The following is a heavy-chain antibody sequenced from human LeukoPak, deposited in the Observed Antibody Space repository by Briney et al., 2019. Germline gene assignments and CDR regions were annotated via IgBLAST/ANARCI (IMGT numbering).Heavy chain of an antibody. D-gene: IGHD4-23*01. CDR1: RCTFTSYG. CDR2: ISAYNGNT. Sequence: ASVKVSCKASRCTFTSYGFSWVRQAPGQGLEWMGWISAYNGNTNYAQKLQGRVTMTTDTSTSTAYMELRSLRSDDTAVYYCARENTVAYFDYWGQGTLVTVSS. V-gene: IGHV1-18*01. J-gene: IGHJ4*02. CDR3: ARENTVAYFDY.